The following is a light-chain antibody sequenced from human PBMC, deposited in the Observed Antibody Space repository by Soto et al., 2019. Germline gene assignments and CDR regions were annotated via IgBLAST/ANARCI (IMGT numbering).Light chain of an antibody. J-gene: IGKJ1*01. CDR3: QQYNTWPRT. CDR1: QGIKDY. Sequence: EILITQSPATLSVSPGESATLACRASQGIKDYVAWFQQKPGQAPRILIYGASTRATAIPARFSGSGSGTEFTLSISRLQSEDFAVYYCQQYNTWPRTFGQGTKVDIK. CDR2: GAS. V-gene: IGKV3-15*01.